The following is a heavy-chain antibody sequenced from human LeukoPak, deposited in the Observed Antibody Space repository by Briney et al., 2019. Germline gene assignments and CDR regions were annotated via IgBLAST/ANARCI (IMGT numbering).Heavy chain of an antibody. Sequence: GGSLRLSCAASGFSFDDNAMYWVRQTPGKGLEWVSLISGDGATTYYADSVKGRFNISRDNSKRSLYLQMNSLRSEDSALYYCAKDNQGGGFQHWGQGTLVTVSS. J-gene: IGHJ1*01. CDR1: GFSFDDNA. CDR3: AKDNQGGGFQH. V-gene: IGHV3-43*02. CDR2: ISGDGATT. D-gene: IGHD3-16*01.